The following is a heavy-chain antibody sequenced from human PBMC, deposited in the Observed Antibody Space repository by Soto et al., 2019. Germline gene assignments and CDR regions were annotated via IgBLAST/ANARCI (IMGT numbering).Heavy chain of an antibody. CDR2: ISSSSAYI. V-gene: IGHV3-21*01. Sequence: EVQLVESGGDLVKPGGSLRLSCADSGFTFSSYSMNWVRQAPGKGLEWVSAISSSSAYIFYADSVKGRFTVSRDNAKNSLYLQMNSLSADDTAVYYFARGGREITRHLDYWGQGTLVTGSS. CDR1: GFTFSSYS. D-gene: IGHD3-10*01. CDR3: ARGGREITRHLDY. J-gene: IGHJ4*02.